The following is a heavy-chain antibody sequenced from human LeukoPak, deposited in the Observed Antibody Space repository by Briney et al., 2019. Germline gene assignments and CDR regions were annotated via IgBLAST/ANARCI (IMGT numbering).Heavy chain of an antibody. CDR2: ISDSGRT. Sequence: SETLSLTCAVYGGSFSGYYWSWIRQPPGKGLEWIGYISDSGRTKFNSSLKSRVIISVDTSNNQFSLNLSSVTAADTAVYYCARDIYSSSWTAPYYWGQGTLVTVSS. V-gene: IGHV4-59*01. CDR1: GGSFSGYY. J-gene: IGHJ4*02. CDR3: ARDIYSSSWTAPYY. D-gene: IGHD6-13*01.